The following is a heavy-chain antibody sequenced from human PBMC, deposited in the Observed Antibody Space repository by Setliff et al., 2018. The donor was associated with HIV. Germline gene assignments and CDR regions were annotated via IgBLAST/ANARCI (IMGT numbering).Heavy chain of an antibody. J-gene: IGHJ4*02. D-gene: IGHD3-9*01. Sequence: GGSLRLSCAASGFTFSSFAVSWVRQAPGKGPEWVSSISGHSVTTYYADSVKGRFTVSRDNAKNMLYLQMKSLRVDDTAVYHCAKGQGYYDILTGYPYYFDSWGQGTLVTVSS. CDR3: AKGQGYYDILTGYPYYFDS. CDR1: GFTFSSFA. V-gene: IGHV3-23*01. CDR2: ISGHSVTT.